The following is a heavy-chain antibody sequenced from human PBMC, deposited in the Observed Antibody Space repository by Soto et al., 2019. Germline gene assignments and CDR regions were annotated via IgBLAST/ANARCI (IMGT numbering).Heavy chain of an antibody. J-gene: IGHJ6*02. D-gene: IGHD6-13*01. V-gene: IGHV4-34*01. Sequence: PSETLSLTCAVYGGSFSGYYWSWIRQPPGKGLEWIGEINHSGSTNYNPSLKSRVTISVDTSKNQFSLKLSSVTAADTAVYYCARDAGIALTGNYYGMDVWGQGTTVTVSS. CDR1: GGSFSGYY. CDR3: ARDAGIALTGNYYGMDV. CDR2: INHSGST.